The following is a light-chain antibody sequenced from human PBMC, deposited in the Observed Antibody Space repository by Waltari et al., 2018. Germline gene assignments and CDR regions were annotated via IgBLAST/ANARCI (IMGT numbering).Light chain of an antibody. CDR2: DTS. V-gene: IGKV3-20*01. Sequence: EIVLTLSPGTLSFSPGERATLSCRASQTGRTTYLAWYQQKPGQAPTLLIYDTSSMATGIPDRFSGSGSGTDFSLTISSLEPEDFAVYYCQQYDISPLTFGGGTKVETK. CDR1: QTGRTTY. CDR3: QQYDISPLT. J-gene: IGKJ4*01.